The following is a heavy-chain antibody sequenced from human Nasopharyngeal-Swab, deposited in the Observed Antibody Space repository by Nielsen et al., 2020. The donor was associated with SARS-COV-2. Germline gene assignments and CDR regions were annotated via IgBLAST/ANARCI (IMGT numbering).Heavy chain of an antibody. J-gene: IGHJ6*02. CDR3: TTDVDSSSWHYYYYGMDV. D-gene: IGHD6-13*01. Sequence: WIRQPPGKGLEWVGRIKSKTDGGATDYAAPVKGSFTISRDDLKNTLYLQMNSLKTEDTVVYYCTTDVDSSSWHYYYYGMDVWGQGTTVTVSS. CDR2: IKSKTDGGAT. V-gene: IGHV3-15*01.